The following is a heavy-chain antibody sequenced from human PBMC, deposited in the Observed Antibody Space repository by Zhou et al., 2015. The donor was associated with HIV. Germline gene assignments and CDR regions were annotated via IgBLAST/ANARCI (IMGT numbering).Heavy chain of an antibody. Sequence: QVQLVQSGAGVKKPGSSVKVSCKTSGVTFDNYAISWVRQAPGQGLEWMGGIIPIFGTANYAQKFQGRVTITADESTSTAYMELSSLRSEDTAVYYCARVHSYNWNFDNWFDPWGQGTLVTVSS. CDR1: GVTFDNYA. D-gene: IGHD1-7*01. CDR3: ARVHSYNWNFDNWFDP. J-gene: IGHJ5*02. CDR2: IIPIFGTA. V-gene: IGHV1-69*12.